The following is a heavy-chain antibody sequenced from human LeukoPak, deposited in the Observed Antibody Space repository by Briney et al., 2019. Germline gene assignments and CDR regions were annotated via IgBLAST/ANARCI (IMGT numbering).Heavy chain of an antibody. CDR3: ARLDDYGDYFDY. D-gene: IGHD4-17*01. J-gene: IGHJ4*02. CDR2: IYYTGST. CDR1: GASISSYY. Sequence: SETLSLTCTVSGASISSYYWSWIRQPPGKGLEWIGYIYYTGSTNYNPSLKSRVTISLDTSKNQFSLKLSSVTAADTAVYYCARLDDYGDYFDYWGQGTLVTVSS. V-gene: IGHV4-59*08.